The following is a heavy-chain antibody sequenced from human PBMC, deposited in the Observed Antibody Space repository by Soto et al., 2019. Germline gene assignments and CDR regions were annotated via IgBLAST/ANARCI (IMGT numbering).Heavy chain of an antibody. V-gene: IGHV1-69*13. CDR2: IIPIFGTA. CDR3: ARVLSYGYDAFDI. D-gene: IGHD5-18*01. Sequence: ASVKVSCKASGGTFSSYAISWVRQAPGQGLEWMGGIIPIFGTANYAQKFQGRVTITADESTSTAYMELSSLRSEDTAAYYCARVLSYGYDAFDIWGQGTMVTVSS. J-gene: IGHJ3*02. CDR1: GGTFSSYA.